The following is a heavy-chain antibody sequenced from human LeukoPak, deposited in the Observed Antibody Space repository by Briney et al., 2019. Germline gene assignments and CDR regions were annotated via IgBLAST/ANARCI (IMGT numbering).Heavy chain of an antibody. V-gene: IGHV4-38-2*01. D-gene: IGHD3-3*01. CDR2: IYHSGST. Sequence: SETLSLTCAVSGYSISSGYYWGWIRQPPGKGLEWIGSIYHSGSTYYNPSLKSRVTISVDTSKNQFSLKLSSVTAADTAVYYCARASSNYDFWSGYLQTFDYWGQGTLVTVSS. J-gene: IGHJ4*02. CDR1: GYSISSGYY. CDR3: ARASSNYDFWSGYLQTFDY.